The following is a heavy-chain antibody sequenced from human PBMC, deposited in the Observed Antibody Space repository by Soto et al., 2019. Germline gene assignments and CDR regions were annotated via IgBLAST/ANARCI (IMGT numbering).Heavy chain of an antibody. D-gene: IGHD2-2*01. CDR3: AKAPLRVVVIPSAITMDV. Sequence: LRLSCAASGFNFNIFGMHWVRQAPGKGLQWVALISYDGSKKYYGDAVKGRFTISRDNSKNMVYLQMNSLRPDDTAVYYCAKAPLRVVVIPSAITMDVRGQGTTVTVSS. V-gene: IGHV3-30*18. CDR1: GFNFNIFG. J-gene: IGHJ6*02. CDR2: ISYDGSKK.